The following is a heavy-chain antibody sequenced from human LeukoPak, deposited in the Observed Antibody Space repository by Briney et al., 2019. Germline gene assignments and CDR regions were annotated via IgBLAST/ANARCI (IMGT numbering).Heavy chain of an antibody. V-gene: IGHV3-49*03. D-gene: IGHD2-2*01. J-gene: IGHJ6*02. CDR3: TKGRGVCSSTSCQPYGMDV. CDR2: IRSKSHGGTT. CDR1: GFTFCDYA. Sequence: GGSLRLSCTASGFTFCDYAMSWFRQAPGKGLEWVGFIRSKSHGGTTEYAASVKDRLTISRDDSKSIAYLQMNSLKTEDTAVYFCTKGRGVCSSTSCQPYGMDVWGQGTTVTVSS.